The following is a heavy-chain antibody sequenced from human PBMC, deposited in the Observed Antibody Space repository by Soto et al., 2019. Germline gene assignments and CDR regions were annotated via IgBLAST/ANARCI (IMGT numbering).Heavy chain of an antibody. CDR1: GFTFSSYA. J-gene: IGHJ4*02. V-gene: IGHV3-30-3*01. Sequence: QVQLVESGGGVVQPGRSLRLSCAASGFTFSSYAMHWVRQAPGKGLEWVAVISYDGSNKYYADSVKGRFTISRDNSKNTLYLQMNSRRAEDTAVYYCARGEVYYGSGRYYFDYWGQGTLVTVSS. CDR3: ARGEVYYGSGRYYFDY. D-gene: IGHD3-10*01. CDR2: ISYDGSNK.